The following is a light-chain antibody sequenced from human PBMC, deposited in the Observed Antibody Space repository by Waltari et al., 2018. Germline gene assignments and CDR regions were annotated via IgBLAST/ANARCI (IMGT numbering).Light chain of an antibody. CDR1: TGAVTSGHN. CDR2: DTS. V-gene: IGLV7-46*01. J-gene: IGLJ3*02. CDR3: SSYAGNHNWV. Sequence: QAVVTQEPSVTVSPGGTVTLTCGSSTGAVTSGHNPYWLQQRPGQAPRALIYDTSNKHFATPARFSGSLLGGKAALTLSGAQPEDEADYHCSSYAGNHNWVFGGGTKLTVL.